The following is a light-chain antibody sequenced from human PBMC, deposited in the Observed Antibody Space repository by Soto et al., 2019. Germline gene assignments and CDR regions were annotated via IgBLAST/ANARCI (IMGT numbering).Light chain of an antibody. J-gene: IGLJ1*01. V-gene: IGLV2-11*01. CDR2: DVS. CDR3: CSYAGSYTHV. Sequence: QSALTQPRAVSGSPGQSVTISCTGTSSDVGGYDYVSWYQQTPGKAPKLMIYDVSKRPSGVPDRFYGSKSGNTASLTISGLQAEDEAHYYCCSYAGSYTHVFGPGTKLTAL. CDR1: SSDVGGYDY.